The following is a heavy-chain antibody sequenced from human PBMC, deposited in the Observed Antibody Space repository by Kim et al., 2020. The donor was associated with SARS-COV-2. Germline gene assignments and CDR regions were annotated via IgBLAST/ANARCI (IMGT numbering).Heavy chain of an antibody. J-gene: IGHJ4*02. CDR2: T. CDR3: ARLIAAAFDY. D-gene: IGHD6-13*01. V-gene: IGHV4-39*01. Sequence: TYYNPSLKSRVTISVDTSKNQFSLKLSSVTAADTAVYYCARLIAAAFDYWGQGTLVTVSS.